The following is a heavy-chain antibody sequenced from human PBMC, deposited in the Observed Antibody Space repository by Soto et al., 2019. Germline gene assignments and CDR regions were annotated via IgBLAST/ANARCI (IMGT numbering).Heavy chain of an antibody. D-gene: IGHD3-16*01. CDR3: TREGGLGPSHFAY. Sequence: QVQLVQSGVEVKKPGASVKVSCKASGYTFTTYGISWVRQAPGQGLEWMGWISAYNGNTNYAQNLQGRATMTTDTSTSKAYREMRSLRSDNTAVYYCTREGGLGPSHFAYWGQGTLVTVSS. J-gene: IGHJ4*02. CDR1: GYTFTTYG. CDR2: ISAYNGNT. V-gene: IGHV1-18*01.